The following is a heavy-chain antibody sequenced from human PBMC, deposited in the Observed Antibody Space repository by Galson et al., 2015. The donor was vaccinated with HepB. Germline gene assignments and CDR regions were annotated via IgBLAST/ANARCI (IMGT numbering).Heavy chain of an antibody. D-gene: IGHD2-21*02. Sequence: SLRLSCAASGFTFSSYGMHWVRQAPGKGLEWVAVISYDGSNKYYADSVKGRFTISRDNSKNTLYLQMNSLRAEDTAVYYCAKGGRYQPLLLYSDYWGQGTLVTVSS. V-gene: IGHV3-30*18. CDR1: GFTFSSYG. CDR3: AKGGRYQPLLLYSDY. CDR2: ISYDGSNK. J-gene: IGHJ4*02.